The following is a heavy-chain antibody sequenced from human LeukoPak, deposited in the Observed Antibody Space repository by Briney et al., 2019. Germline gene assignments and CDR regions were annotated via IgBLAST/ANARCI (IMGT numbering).Heavy chain of an antibody. CDR1: GFTFSSYS. J-gene: IGHJ4*02. CDR2: ISSSSSYI. Sequence: GGSLRLSCAASGFTFSSYSMNWVRQAPGKGLEWVSSISSSSSYIYYADSVKGRFTISRDNAKNSLYLQMSSLRAEDTAVYYCARDEGYSYGPRGDYWGQGTLVTVSS. V-gene: IGHV3-21*01. D-gene: IGHD5-18*01. CDR3: ARDEGYSYGPRGDY.